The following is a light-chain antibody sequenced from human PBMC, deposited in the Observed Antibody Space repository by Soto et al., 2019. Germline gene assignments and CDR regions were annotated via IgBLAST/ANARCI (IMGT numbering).Light chain of an antibody. CDR3: QQYGSSPFT. Sequence: ILLTQSPATLSVSPGERATRSCRASQSVSSSYLAWYQQKHGKAPRLLIYGASSRDTGIPDRFSGRGSGTDFTLPLSRLETEDFAVYYCQQYGSSPFTFGPGTKVDIK. V-gene: IGKV3-20*01. CDR2: GAS. J-gene: IGKJ3*01. CDR1: QSVSSSY.